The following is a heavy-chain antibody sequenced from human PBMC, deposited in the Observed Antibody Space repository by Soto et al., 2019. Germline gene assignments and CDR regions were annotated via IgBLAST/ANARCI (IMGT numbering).Heavy chain of an antibody. CDR3: ARGPPEIDLAYCGGDCYSRPYFDY. CDR2: ISAYNGNT. V-gene: IGHV1-18*01. CDR1: GDSFTSSG. J-gene: IGHJ4*02. D-gene: IGHD2-21*02. Sequence: ASVKVSCEACGDSFTSSGSSWVRQAPGQGLEWMGWISAYNGNTNYAQKLQGRVTMTTDTSTSTAYMELRSLRSDDTAVYYCARGPPEIDLAYCGGDCYSRPYFDYWGQGTLVTVSS.